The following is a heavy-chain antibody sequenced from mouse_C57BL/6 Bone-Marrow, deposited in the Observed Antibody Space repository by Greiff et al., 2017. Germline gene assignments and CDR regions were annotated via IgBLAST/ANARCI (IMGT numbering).Heavy chain of an antibody. J-gene: IGHJ2*01. CDR3: SLTGTDY. CDR2: IDPSDSYT. D-gene: IGHD4-1*01. CDR1: GYTFTSYW. V-gene: IGHV1-69*01. Sequence: QVQLQQPGAELVMPGASVKLSCKASGYTFTSYWMHWVKQRPGQGLEWIGEIDPSDSYTNYTQKFKGKSTVTVDKSSSTAYMQLSSLTSEDSAVYYCSLTGTDYWGRGTTLTVSS.